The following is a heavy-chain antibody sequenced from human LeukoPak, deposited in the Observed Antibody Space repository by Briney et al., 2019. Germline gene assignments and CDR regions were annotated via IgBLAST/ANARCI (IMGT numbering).Heavy chain of an antibody. CDR2: IYTSGST. V-gene: IGHV4-4*07. J-gene: IGHJ4*02. Sequence: SETLSPTCTVSGGSISSYYWSWIRQPAGKGLEWIGRIYTSGSTNYNPSLKSRVTMSVDTSKNQFSLKLSSVTAADTAVYYCAKPRYSSGWYEVSEQYYFDYWGQGTLVTVSS. D-gene: IGHD6-19*01. CDR1: GGSISSYY. CDR3: AKPRYSSGWYEVSEQYYFDY.